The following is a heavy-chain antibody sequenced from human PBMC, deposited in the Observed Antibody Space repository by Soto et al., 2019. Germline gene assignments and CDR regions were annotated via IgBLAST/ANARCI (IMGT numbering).Heavy chain of an antibody. CDR1: GLTFSSYG. V-gene: IGHV3-30*18. D-gene: IGHD1-1*01. CDR2: ISYDGSNK. J-gene: IGHJ6*02. CDR3: AKPGTTDYYYYGMDV. Sequence: GGSLRLSCAASGLTFSSYGMHWVRQAPGKGLEWVAVISYDGSNKYYADSVKGRFTISRDNSKNTLYLQMNSLRAEDTAVYYCAKPGTTDYYYYGMDVWGQGTTVTVSS.